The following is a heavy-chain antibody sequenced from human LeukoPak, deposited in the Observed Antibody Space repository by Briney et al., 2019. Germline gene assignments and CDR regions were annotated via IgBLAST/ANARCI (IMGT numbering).Heavy chain of an antibody. J-gene: IGHJ4*02. Sequence: ASVKVSCKASGYTFTGYYMHWVRQAPGQGLGWMGWINPNSGGTNYAQKFQGRVTMTRDTSISTAYMELSRLRSDDTAVYYCARGALYSSSSQDYWGQGTLVTVSS. CDR1: GYTFTGYY. CDR2: INPNSGGT. D-gene: IGHD6-6*01. V-gene: IGHV1-2*02. CDR3: ARGALYSSSSQDY.